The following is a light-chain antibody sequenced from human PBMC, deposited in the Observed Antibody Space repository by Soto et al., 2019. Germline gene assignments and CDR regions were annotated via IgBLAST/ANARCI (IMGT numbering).Light chain of an antibody. J-gene: IGLJ2*01. Sequence: QSALTQPASVSGSPGQSITISCSGTSSDVGTYNLVSWYQQHPGKAPKLLIYEVTKRPPGVPARFSGSKSANTASLTISGLQADDEADYYCSSYAGTNNVIFGGGTKLTVL. CDR2: EVT. V-gene: IGLV2-23*02. CDR1: SSDVGTYNL. CDR3: SSYAGTNNVI.